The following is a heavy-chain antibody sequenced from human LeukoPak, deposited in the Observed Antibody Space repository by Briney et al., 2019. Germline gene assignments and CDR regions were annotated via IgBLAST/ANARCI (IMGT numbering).Heavy chain of an antibody. J-gene: IGHJ3*02. V-gene: IGHV4-61*02. CDR1: GGSISSGSYY. D-gene: IGHD3-16*01. CDR3: ARLWGMADCAFDI. Sequence: SQTLSLTCTVSGGSISSGSYYWSWIRQPAGKGLEWIGRIYTSGSTNYNPSLKSRVTISVDTSKNQFSLKLSSVTAADTAVYYCARLWGMADCAFDIWGQGTMVTVSS. CDR2: IYTSGST.